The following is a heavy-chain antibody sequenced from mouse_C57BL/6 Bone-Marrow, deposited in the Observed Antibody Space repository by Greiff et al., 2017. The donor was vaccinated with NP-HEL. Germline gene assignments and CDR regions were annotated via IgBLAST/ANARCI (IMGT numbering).Heavy chain of an antibody. CDR3: ARQRGSSSWFAY. D-gene: IGHD1-1*01. CDR1: GFTFSSYG. V-gene: IGHV5-6*01. J-gene: IGHJ3*01. Sequence: EVKLMESGGDLVKPGGSLKLSCAASGFTFSSYGMSWVRQTPDKRLEWVATISSGGSYTYYPDSVKGRFTISRDNAKNTLYLQMSSLKSEDTAMYYCARQRGSSSWFAYWGQGTLVTVSA. CDR2: ISSGGSYT.